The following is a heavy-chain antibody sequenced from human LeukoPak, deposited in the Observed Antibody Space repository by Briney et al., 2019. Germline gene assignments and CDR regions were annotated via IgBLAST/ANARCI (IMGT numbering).Heavy chain of an antibody. Sequence: PGRSLRLSCAASGFTFSNYGMHWVRQAPGKGLEWVAVISYDGNNKYYADSVKGRFTISRDSSKNTLYLEMNSLRAEDTAVYYCARRYTGYGILDYWGQGTLVTVSS. D-gene: IGHD5-12*01. J-gene: IGHJ4*02. CDR3: ARRYTGYGILDY. V-gene: IGHV3-30*03. CDR1: GFTFSNYG. CDR2: ISYDGNNK.